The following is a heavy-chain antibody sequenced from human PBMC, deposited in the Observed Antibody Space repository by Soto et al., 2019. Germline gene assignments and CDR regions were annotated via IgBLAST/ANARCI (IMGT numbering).Heavy chain of an antibody. D-gene: IGHD2-15*01. CDR3: AHRLKQGYCCGGSCYLDY. J-gene: IGHJ4*02. CDR1: GFSLSTSGVG. V-gene: IGHV2-5*02. CDR2: IYWDDDK. Sequence: QITLKESGPTLVKPTQTLTLTCTSSGFSLSTSGVGVGWIRQPPGKALEWLALIYWDDDKRYSPYLKSRLTVTKDTSKNQLVLTMTNMDPVDTATYYCAHRLKQGYCCGGSCYLDYWGQGTLVTVSS.